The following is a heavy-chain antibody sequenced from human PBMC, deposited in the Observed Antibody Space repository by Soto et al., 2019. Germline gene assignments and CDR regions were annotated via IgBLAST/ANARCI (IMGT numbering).Heavy chain of an antibody. J-gene: IGHJ6*02. CDR1: GGTCKSHN. CDR3: VKGRAKHCSGRTCGLWMDL. Sequence: GGAVRRSCLASGGTCKSHNKHWVRQAPGKGLEYVSSIHTSGETTFYADAVKGRFIVSRDNSKNTMDLQMTSLKYDDSGVYYCVKGRAKHCSGRTCGLWMDLWGLGTTVTVSS. CDR2: IHTSGETT. D-gene: IGHD2-15*01. V-gene: IGHV3-64D*06.